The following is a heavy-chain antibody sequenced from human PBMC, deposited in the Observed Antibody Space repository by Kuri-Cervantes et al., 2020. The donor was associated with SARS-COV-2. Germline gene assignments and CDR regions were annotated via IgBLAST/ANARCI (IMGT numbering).Heavy chain of an antibody. J-gene: IGHJ6*03. CDR2: ILYDGGNK. V-gene: IGHV3-30-3*01. D-gene: IGHD1-26*01. CDR1: GFTFSSYA. Sequence: GESLKISCAASGFTFSSYAMHWVRQAPGKGLEWVAVILYDGGNKYYADSVKGRFTISRDNSKNTLYLQMNSLRAEDTAVYYCARVGGSYYYYYYMDVWGKGTTVTVSS. CDR3: ARVGGSYYYYYYMDV.